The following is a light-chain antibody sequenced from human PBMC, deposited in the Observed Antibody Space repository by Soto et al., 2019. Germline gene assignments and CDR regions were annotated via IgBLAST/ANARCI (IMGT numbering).Light chain of an antibody. Sequence: IQLTQSPSTLSASVGDRVTITCRASQSISSCLAWYQQKPGKAPKLLIYDASTLESGVPSTFSGSGSGTEFTLTIGSLQPDDFATYYCQQYSTYPWTFGQGTKVDIK. V-gene: IGKV1-5*01. J-gene: IGKJ1*01. CDR1: QSISSC. CDR2: DAS. CDR3: QQYSTYPWT.